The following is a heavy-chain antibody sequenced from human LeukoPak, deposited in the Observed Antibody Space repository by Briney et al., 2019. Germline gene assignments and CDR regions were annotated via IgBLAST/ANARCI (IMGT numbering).Heavy chain of an antibody. D-gene: IGHD6-6*01. Sequence: GRSLRLSCAASGFTFSSYGMHWVRRAPGKGLEWVAVISYDGSNKYYADSVKGRFTISRDNSKNTLYLQMNSLRAEDTAVYYCAKDRSQQLVRGYYYYGMDVWGQGTTVTVSS. V-gene: IGHV3-30*18. J-gene: IGHJ6*02. CDR2: ISYDGSNK. CDR3: AKDRSQQLVRGYYYYGMDV. CDR1: GFTFSSYG.